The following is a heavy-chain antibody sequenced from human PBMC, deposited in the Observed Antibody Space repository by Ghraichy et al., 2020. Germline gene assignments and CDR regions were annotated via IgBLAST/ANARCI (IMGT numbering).Heavy chain of an antibody. CDR2: VGVSGVDT. Sequence: GGSLRLSCAASGFTFSSYTMAWVRQAPGKGLEWVSTVGVSGVDTYYADSVKGRFAISRDNSRNALYLQMNSLRAEDTAIYYCAKALLLYSGYVDYWGQGTLVTVSS. D-gene: IGHD3-10*01. V-gene: IGHV3-23*01. CDR3: AKALLLYSGYVDY. CDR1: GFTFSSYT. J-gene: IGHJ4*01.